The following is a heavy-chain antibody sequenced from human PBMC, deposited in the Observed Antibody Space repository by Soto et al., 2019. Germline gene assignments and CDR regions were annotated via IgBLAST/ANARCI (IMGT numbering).Heavy chain of an antibody. CDR3: AREGITMVRGALYFDY. Sequence: GGSLRLSCAASGFTFSSYWMHWVRQAPGKGLVWVSRINSDGSSTSYADSVKGRFTISRDNAKNTLYLQMNSLRAEDTAVYYCAREGITMVRGALYFDYWGQGTLVTVSS. D-gene: IGHD3-10*01. CDR1: GFTFSSYW. J-gene: IGHJ4*02. V-gene: IGHV3-74*01. CDR2: INSDGSST.